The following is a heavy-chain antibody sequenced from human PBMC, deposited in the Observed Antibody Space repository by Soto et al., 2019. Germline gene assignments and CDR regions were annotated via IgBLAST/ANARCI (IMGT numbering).Heavy chain of an antibody. CDR1: GFTISRDG. J-gene: IGHJ3*01. Sequence: GESLKRCCTASGFTISRDGRDWGSLAPGKGLELVAVIWYDGSNKYYADSVKGRFTISRDNSKNTLYLQMNSLRAEDTAVYYCAKEGGGNDAFDFWGQGTMVTGSS. CDR2: IWYDGSNK. D-gene: IGHD2-15*01. V-gene: IGHV3-33*06. CDR3: AKEGGGNDAFDF.